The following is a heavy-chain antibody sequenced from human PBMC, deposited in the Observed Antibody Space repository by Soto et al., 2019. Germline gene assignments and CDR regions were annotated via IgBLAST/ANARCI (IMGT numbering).Heavy chain of an antibody. CDR3: AREGALLWSYYDSSGDDAFDI. D-gene: IGHD3-22*01. J-gene: IGHJ3*02. V-gene: IGHV1-2*04. Sequence: ASVKVSCKASGYTFTGYYMHWVRQAPGQGLEWMGWINPNSGGTNYAQKFQGWVTMTRDTSISTAYMELSRLRSDDTAVYYCAREGALLWSYYDSSGDDAFDIWG. CDR1: GYTFTGYY. CDR2: INPNSGGT.